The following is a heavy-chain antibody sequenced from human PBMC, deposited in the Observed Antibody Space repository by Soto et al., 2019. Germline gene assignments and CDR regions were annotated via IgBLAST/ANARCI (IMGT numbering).Heavy chain of an antibody. D-gene: IGHD2-21*02. CDR2: IKRKTDGGTT. J-gene: IGHJ4*01. Sequence: PGGSLRLSCAASGFTFGASALQWVRQAPGKGLEWVGRIKRKTDGGTTDYAAPVEGRFTISRDDSKNTLYLQMNSLKTEDTAVYYCTADLSDFFYWGHGTLVTVSS. CDR1: GFTFGASA. V-gene: IGHV3-15*07. CDR3: TADLSDFFY.